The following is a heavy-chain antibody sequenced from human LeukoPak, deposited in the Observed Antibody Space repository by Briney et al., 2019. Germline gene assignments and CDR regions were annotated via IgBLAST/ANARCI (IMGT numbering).Heavy chain of an antibody. V-gene: IGHV4-61*02. CDR3: AREITYYYDSSGYYYYFDY. J-gene: IGHJ4*02. D-gene: IGHD3-22*01. CDR1: GGSISSGSYY. Sequence: SETLSRTCTVSGGSISSGSYYWSWIRQPAGKGLEWIGRIYTSGSTNYNPSLKSRVTISVDTSKNQFSLKLSSVTAADTAVYYCAREITYYYDSSGYYYYFDYWGQGTLVTVSS. CDR2: IYTSGST.